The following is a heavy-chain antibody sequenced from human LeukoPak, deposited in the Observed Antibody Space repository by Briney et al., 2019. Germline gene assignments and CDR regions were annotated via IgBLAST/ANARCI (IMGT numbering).Heavy chain of an antibody. V-gene: IGHV3-21*01. J-gene: IGHJ4*02. CDR3: ARDKRYFDWLLSGPLDY. CDR2: ISSSSSYI. Sequence: PGGSLRLSCAASGFTFSSYSMNWVRQAPGKGLEWVSSISSSSSYIYYADSVKGRFTISRDNAKNSLYLQMNSLRAEDTAVYYCARDKRYFDWLLSGPLDYWGQGTLVTVSS. D-gene: IGHD3-9*01. CDR1: GFTFSSYS.